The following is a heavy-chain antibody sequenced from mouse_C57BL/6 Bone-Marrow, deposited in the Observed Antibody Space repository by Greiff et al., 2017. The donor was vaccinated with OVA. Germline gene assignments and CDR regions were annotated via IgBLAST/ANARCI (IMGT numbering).Heavy chain of an antibody. CDR3: ARDNYYAMDY. J-gene: IGHJ4*01. CDR1: GFTFSDFY. V-gene: IGHV7-1*01. CDR2: SRNKANDYTT. Sequence: EVKLVESGGGLVQSGRSLRLSCATSGFTFSDFYMEWVRQAPGKGLEWIAASRNKANDYTTEYSASVKGRFIVSRDTSQSILYLQMNALIAEDTAIYYCARDNYYAMDYWGQGTSVTVSS.